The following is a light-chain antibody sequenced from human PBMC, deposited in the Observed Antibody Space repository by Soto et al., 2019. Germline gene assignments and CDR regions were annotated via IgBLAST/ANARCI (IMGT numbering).Light chain of an antibody. CDR3: LQYNSYPLT. CDR1: QGISNY. J-gene: IGKJ4*01. V-gene: IGKV1-17*03. CDR2: AAS. Sequence: DIQMTQSPSAMSVSVGDRVTITCRASQGISNYLDWLQQKPGKVPKRLIYAASSLQSGVSSSFSGSGSGTVFTFTFSSLQPEDFATYYCLQYNSYPLTFGGGTKVDIK.